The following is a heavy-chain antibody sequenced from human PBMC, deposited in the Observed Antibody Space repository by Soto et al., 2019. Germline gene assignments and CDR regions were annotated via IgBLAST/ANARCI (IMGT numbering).Heavy chain of an antibody. Sequence: QMQLQESGPGLVKPSWTLSLTCAVSGGSISSTTWWTWVRQLPGGGLEWIGEILNDASTYSNPSLKSRVTMYVADSKDQFSLKLPSPAAADTAIYYCARHNYYATHYNYAMDVWGPGITVTVS. CDR3: ARHNYYATHYNYAMDV. J-gene: IGHJ6*02. D-gene: IGHD3-10*01. CDR1: GGSISSTTW. CDR2: ILNDAST. V-gene: IGHV4-4*02.